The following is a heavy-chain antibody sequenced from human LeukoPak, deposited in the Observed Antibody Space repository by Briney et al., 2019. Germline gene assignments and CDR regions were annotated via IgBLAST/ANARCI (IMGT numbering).Heavy chain of an antibody. CDR2: IWYDGSNK. Sequence: GGSLRLSCAASGFTFSSYGMHWVRQAPGKGLEWVAVIWYDGSNKYYADSVKGRFTISRDNSKNTLYLQMNSLRAEDTAVYYCAKDLMPYYYDSSDRGAFDIWGQGTMVTVSS. J-gene: IGHJ3*02. CDR3: AKDLMPYYYDSSDRGAFDI. V-gene: IGHV3-33*06. CDR1: GFTFSSYG. D-gene: IGHD3-22*01.